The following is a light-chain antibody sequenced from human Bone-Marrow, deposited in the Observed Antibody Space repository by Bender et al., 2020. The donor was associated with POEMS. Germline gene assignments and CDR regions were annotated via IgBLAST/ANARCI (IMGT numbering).Light chain of an antibody. V-gene: IGLV1-44*01. CDR1: ASDRGTTP. Sequence: QSVLTQPPSASATPGQRVTISCSRSASDRGTTPINWYQHLPGTAPKLIIYNSDQRPSGVPDRFSGSRSGATVSLTVSGLQAEDEADYYCCSYAGRNNYVFGTGTQLTVL. CDR3: CSYAGRNNYV. J-gene: IGLJ1*01. CDR2: NSD.